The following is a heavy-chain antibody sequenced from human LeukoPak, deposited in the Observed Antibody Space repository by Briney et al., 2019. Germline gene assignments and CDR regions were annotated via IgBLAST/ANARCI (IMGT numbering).Heavy chain of an antibody. CDR3: ARVEMATKYTDY. V-gene: IGHV1-69*04. D-gene: IGHD5-24*01. CDR1: GGTFSSYA. J-gene: IGHJ4*02. CDR2: IIPILGIA. Sequence: VASVKVSCKASGGTFSSYAISWVRQAPGQGLEWMGRIIPILGIANYAQKFQGRVTITADKSTSTAYMELSSLRSEDTAVYYCARVEMATKYTDYWGQGTLVTVSS.